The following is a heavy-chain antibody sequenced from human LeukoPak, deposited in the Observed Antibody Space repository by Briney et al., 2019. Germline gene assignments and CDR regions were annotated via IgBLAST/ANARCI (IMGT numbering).Heavy chain of an antibody. CDR2: INPNSGGT. V-gene: IGHV1-2*02. J-gene: IGHJ5*02. CDR3: ARDRGYCSGGSCQNWFDP. Sequence: ASVEVSCKASGYTFTGYYMHWVRQAPGQGLEWMGWINPNSGGTNYAQKFQGRVTMTRDTSISTAYMELSRLRSDDTAVYYCARDRGYCSGGSCQNWFDPWGQGTLVTVSS. D-gene: IGHD2-15*01. CDR1: GYTFTGYY.